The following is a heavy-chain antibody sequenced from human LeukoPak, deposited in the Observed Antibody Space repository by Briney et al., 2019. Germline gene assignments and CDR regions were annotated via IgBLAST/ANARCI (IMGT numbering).Heavy chain of an antibody. J-gene: IGHJ6*02. CDR1: GGTFSSYA. V-gene: IGHV1-69*04. CDR3: AGAQVDYYYYGMDV. Sequence: GASVTVSCKASGGTFSSYAISWVRQAPGQGLEWMGRIIPILGIANYAQKFQGRVTITADKSTSTAYMELSSLRSEDTAVYYCAGAQVDYYYYGMDVWGQGTTVTVSS. CDR2: IIPILGIA.